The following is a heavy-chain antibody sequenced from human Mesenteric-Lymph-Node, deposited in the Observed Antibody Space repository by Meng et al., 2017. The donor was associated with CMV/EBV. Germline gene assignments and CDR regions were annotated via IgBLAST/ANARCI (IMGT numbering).Heavy chain of an antibody. Sequence: QVQLVQSGAEVKKPGASVRVSCKASGYTFIDYYINWVRQAPGQGLEWMGRINPKTGGRSYAQNFQGRVTMTRDTSINPAYMEVNRLNSDDTAMYYCASDRDTDYYSPIDYWGSGTLVTVSS. CDR3: ASDRDTDYYSPIDY. CDR1: GYTFIDYY. D-gene: IGHD3-10*01. CDR2: INPKTGGR. J-gene: IGHJ4*02. V-gene: IGHV1-2*06.